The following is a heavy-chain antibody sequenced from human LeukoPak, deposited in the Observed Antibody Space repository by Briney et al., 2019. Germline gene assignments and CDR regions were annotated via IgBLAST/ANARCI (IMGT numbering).Heavy chain of an antibody. CDR2: MNPNSGNT. J-gene: IGHJ4*02. V-gene: IGHV1-8*01. Sequence: GASVKVSCKASGYTFTSYDINWVRQATGQGLEWMGWMNPNSGNTGYAQKFQGRVTMTTSTSISKAYMELSSVRSEDTAVYSCASGLIGYDSSGLIDYWGQGTLVTVSS. CDR1: GYTFTSYD. D-gene: IGHD3-22*01. CDR3: ASGLIGYDSSGLIDY.